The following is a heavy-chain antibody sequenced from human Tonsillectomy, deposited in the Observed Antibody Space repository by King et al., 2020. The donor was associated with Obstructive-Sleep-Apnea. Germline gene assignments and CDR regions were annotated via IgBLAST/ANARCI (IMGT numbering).Heavy chain of an antibody. CDR3: AKGPSGGLEFVDY. Sequence: QVQLVESGGGVVQPGRSLRLSCAASGFTFSSFGMHWVRQAPGKGLEWVAVVSYDGSNKYYADSVKGRFTVSRDNSKNTLYLQMNSLRAEDTAVYYCAKGPSGGLEFVDYWGQGTLVTVSS. CDR1: GFTFSSFG. J-gene: IGHJ4*02. D-gene: IGHD3-10*01. V-gene: IGHV3-30*18. CDR2: VSYDGSNK.